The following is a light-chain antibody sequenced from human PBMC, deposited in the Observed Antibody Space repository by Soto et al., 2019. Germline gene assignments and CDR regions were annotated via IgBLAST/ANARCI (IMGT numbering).Light chain of an antibody. CDR1: QSVSSSY. Sequence: EIVLTQSPGTLSLSPGERATLSCRASQSVSSSYLAWYQQKPGQAPRLLIYGASSRATGLPDRFIGGGSGTDFTLTISRLEPEDFAVYYCQQYGSLPFTFGPGTKVDIK. CDR2: GAS. J-gene: IGKJ3*01. CDR3: QQYGSLPFT. V-gene: IGKV3-20*01.